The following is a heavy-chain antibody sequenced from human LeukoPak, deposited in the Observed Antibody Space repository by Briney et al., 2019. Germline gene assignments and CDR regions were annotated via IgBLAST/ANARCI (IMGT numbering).Heavy chain of an antibody. Sequence: VAVKDSCKASGYTFTGYYMHWVQQAPGQRLVCMAWISPNSGGTNYAQKFQGRVTMTRDTSISTAYMELSRLRSDDTAVYYCARDRASGDGYKKLGLDIWGQGTMVTVSS. CDR1: GYTFTGYY. J-gene: IGHJ3*02. CDR2: ISPNSGGT. V-gene: IGHV1-2*02. D-gene: IGHD5-24*01. CDR3: ARDRASGDGYKKLGLDI.